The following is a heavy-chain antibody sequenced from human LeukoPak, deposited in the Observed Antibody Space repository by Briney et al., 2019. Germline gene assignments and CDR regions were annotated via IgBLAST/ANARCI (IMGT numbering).Heavy chain of an antibody. CDR3: ARAGRDGYSPASDSFDI. V-gene: IGHV1-69*04. CDR2: IIPILGIA. CDR1: GGTFSSYA. Sequence: VASVKVSCKASGGTFSSYAISWVRQAPGQGLEWMGRIIPILGIANYAQKFQGRVTITADKSTSTAYMELSGLRSEDTAVYYCARAGRDGYSPASDSFDIWGQGKTVTVSS. D-gene: IGHD5-24*01. J-gene: IGHJ3*02.